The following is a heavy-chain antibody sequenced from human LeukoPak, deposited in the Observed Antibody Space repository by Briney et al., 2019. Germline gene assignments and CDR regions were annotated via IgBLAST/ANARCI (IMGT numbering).Heavy chain of an antibody. V-gene: IGHV3-48*01. CDR2: IANDDDIT. D-gene: IGHD2/OR15-2a*01. CDR3: AKIKGPSLSTCYMDV. CDR1: GFSFRASS. J-gene: IGHJ6*03. Sequence: GGSLRLSCEASGFSFRASSVNWVRQAPGKGLEWLAYIANDDDITFYADSVTGRFTLSKDKAKNLVYLQMNSLRGDDTAVYYCAKIKGPSLSTCYMDVWGSGTTVTVSS.